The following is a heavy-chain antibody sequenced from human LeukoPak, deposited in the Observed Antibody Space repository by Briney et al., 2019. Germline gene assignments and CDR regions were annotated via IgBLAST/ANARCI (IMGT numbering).Heavy chain of an antibody. D-gene: IGHD5-18*01. CDR3: ARGYSSGYRIDY. CDR1: GFTFSSYW. CDR2: VNSDGSTT. J-gene: IGHJ4*02. V-gene: IGHV3-74*01. Sequence: PGGSLRLSCAASGFTFSSYWMHWVRQAQGKGLVWVSRVNSDGSTTSCADSVKGRFTTSRDNAKKTVYLQMNILRAEDTAVYYCARGYSSGYRIDYWGQGTLVTVSS.